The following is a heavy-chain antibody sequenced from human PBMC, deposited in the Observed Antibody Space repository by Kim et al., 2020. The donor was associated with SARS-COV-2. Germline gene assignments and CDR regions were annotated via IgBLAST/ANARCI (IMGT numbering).Heavy chain of an antibody. CDR2: IYYSGST. Sequence: SETLSLTCTVSGGSISSYYWSWIRQPPGKGLEWIGYIYYSGSTNYNPSLKSRVTISVDTSKNQFSLKLSSVTAADTAVYYCARVGPGSSIAVAEGYFEL. CDR1: GGSISSYY. D-gene: IGHD6-19*01. J-gene: IGHJ2*01. CDR3: ARVGPGSSIAVAEGYFEL. V-gene: IGHV4-59*13.